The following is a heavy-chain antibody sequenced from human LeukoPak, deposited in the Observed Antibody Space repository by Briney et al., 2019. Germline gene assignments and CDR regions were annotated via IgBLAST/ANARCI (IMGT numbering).Heavy chain of an antibody. J-gene: IGHJ3*02. V-gene: IGHV1-46*01. Sequence: ASVKVSCKASGYTXINYYIHWVRQAPGQGLEWMEIINPSGGGTTFAQRFQGRVTMTRDTSTGTVYMELSSLRSEDTAVYYCARDLRFFDIWGQGTMVTVSS. CDR2: INPSGGGT. CDR1: GYTXINYY. D-gene: IGHD3-16*01. CDR3: ARDLRFFDI.